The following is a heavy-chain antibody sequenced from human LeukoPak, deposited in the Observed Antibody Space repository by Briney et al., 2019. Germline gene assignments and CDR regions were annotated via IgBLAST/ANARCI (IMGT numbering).Heavy chain of an antibody. V-gene: IGHV4-59*08. D-gene: IGHD4-17*01. CDR2: IYFSGST. CDR1: GDYISGYY. J-gene: IGHJ3*02. Sequence: PSETLSLTCAVSGDYISGYYWSWIRQPPGKGLEWIGYIYFSGSTKYNPSLKSRVIISLDTSTNQFSLKLSSVTAADTALYYCARHIYGDSVAFDIWGQGTLDTVSS. CDR3: ARHIYGDSVAFDI.